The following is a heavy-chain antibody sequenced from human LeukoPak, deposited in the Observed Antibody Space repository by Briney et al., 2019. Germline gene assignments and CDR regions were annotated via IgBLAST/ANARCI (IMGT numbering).Heavy chain of an antibody. CDR2: IYYSGST. V-gene: IGHV4-31*03. D-gene: IGHD5-24*01. Sequence: SETLSLTCTVSGGSISSGGYYWSWIRQHPGKGLEWIGYIYYSGSTYYNPSLKSRVTISVDTSKNQFSLKLSSVTAADTAVYCCARGRWLQLNYWGQGTLVTVSS. CDR3: ARGRWLQLNY. J-gene: IGHJ4*02. CDR1: GGSISSGGYY.